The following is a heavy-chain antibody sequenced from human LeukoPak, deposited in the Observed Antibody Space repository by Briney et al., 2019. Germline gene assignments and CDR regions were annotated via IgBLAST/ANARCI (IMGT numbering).Heavy chain of an antibody. CDR1: GFTFSSYA. V-gene: IGHV3-23*01. Sequence: PGGSLRLSCAPSGFTFSSYAMRWVRQAPGKGLEWVSAISGSGGNTYSADSVKGRFTISRDNSKNTLYLQMTSLRAEDTAVYYCAKDRGNFDYCGQGTLVTVSS. D-gene: IGHD3-10*01. CDR3: AKDRGNFDY. CDR2: ISGSGGNT. J-gene: IGHJ4*02.